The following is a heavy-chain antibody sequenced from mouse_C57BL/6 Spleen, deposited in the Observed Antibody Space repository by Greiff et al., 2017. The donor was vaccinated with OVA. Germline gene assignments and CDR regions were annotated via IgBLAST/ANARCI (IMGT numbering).Heavy chain of an antibody. J-gene: IGHJ2*01. CDR3: ARSYYYGSSPFDY. Sequence: QVQLQQPGAELVKPGASVKMSCKASGYTFTSYWITWVKQRPGQGLEWIGDIYPGSGSTNYNEKFKSKATLTADKSSSTAYMQLSSLTSEDSAVYFCARSYYYGSSPFDYWGQGTTLTVSS. V-gene: IGHV1-55*01. D-gene: IGHD1-1*01. CDR1: GYTFTSYW. CDR2: IYPGSGST.